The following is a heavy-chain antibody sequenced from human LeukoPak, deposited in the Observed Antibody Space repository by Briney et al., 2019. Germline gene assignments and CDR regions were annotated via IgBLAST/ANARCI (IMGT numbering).Heavy chain of an antibody. J-gene: IGHJ4*02. CDR2: IRSKAYGGTT. V-gene: IGHV3-49*04. CDR3: TRGVRYYDSPDY. Sequence: PGGSLRLSCTASGFTFGDYAMSWVRQAPGKGLEWVGFIRSKAYGGTTEYAASVKGRFTISRDDSKSIAYLQMNSLKTEDTAVYYCTRGVRYYDSPDYWGQGTLVTVSS. D-gene: IGHD3-22*01. CDR1: GFTFGDYA.